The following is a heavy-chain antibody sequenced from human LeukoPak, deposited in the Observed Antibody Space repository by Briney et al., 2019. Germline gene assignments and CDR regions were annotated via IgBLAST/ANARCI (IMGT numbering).Heavy chain of an antibody. D-gene: IGHD6-13*01. CDR3: ARDQGFTAAGTEDYFDY. Sequence: SETLSLTCTVSGGSISSSSYYWGWIRQPPGKGLEWIGSIYYSGSTYYNPSLKSRVTISVDTSKNQFSLKLSSVTAADTAVYYCARDQGFTAAGTEDYFDYWGQGTLVTVSS. CDR1: GGSISSSSYY. V-gene: IGHV4-39*07. CDR2: IYYSGST. J-gene: IGHJ4*02.